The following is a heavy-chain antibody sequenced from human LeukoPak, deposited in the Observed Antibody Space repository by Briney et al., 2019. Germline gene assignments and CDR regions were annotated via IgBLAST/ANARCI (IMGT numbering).Heavy chain of an antibody. CDR3: ARHFAYSSSSYFDY. J-gene: IGHJ4*02. CDR2: VYYTGST. Sequence: PSETLSLTCSVSGGSVSSYYWSWIRQPPGKGLEWIGYVYYTGSTNYNPSLKSRVTMFEDKSKNQFSLRLSSVTVADTAVYYCARHFAYSSSSYFDYWGQGSLATVSS. CDR1: GGSVSSYY. V-gene: IGHV4-59*08. D-gene: IGHD6-6*01.